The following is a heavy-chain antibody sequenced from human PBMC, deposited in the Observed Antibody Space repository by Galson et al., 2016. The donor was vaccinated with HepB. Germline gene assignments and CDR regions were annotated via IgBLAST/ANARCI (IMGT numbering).Heavy chain of an antibody. J-gene: IGHJ4*02. CDR3: ARESSNYFRYFDY. D-gene: IGHD3-22*01. CDR2: IYHSGST. V-gene: IGHV4-4*02. CDR1: GGFISSGNW. Sequence: SETLSLTCGVSGGFISSGNWWSWVRQPPGKGLEWIGEIYHSGSTNYNPSLKSRVTISVDKSKDQFSLNLSSVTAADTAVYYCARESSNYFRYFDYWGQGTLVTVSS.